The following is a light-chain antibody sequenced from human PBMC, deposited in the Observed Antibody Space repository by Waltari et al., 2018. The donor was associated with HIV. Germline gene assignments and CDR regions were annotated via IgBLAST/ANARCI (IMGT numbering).Light chain of an antibody. Sequence: DIVMTQSPASLAVSLGERATINCRSSQRVLYSSNSKNYLAWYQQKPGHPPKLLIYWASTRESGVPDRFSGSGSGTDFTLTISSLQAADVAVYYCQQYYSTPYTFGQGTKLEIK. CDR2: WAS. V-gene: IGKV4-1*01. CDR3: QQYYSTPYT. J-gene: IGKJ2*01. CDR1: QRVLYSSNSKNY.